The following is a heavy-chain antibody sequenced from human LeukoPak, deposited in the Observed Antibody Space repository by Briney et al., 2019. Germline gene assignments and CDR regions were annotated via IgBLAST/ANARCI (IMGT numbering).Heavy chain of an antibody. V-gene: IGHV4-59*01. Sequence: SETLSLTCTVSGGSISSYYWSWIRQPPGKGLEWIGYIYYSGSTNYNPSLKSRVTISVDTSKNQFSLKLSSVTAADTAVYYCARVGYSYGSSDAFDIWGQGTMVTVSS. CDR3: ARVGYSYGSSDAFDI. J-gene: IGHJ3*02. D-gene: IGHD5-18*01. CDR2: IYYSGST. CDR1: GGSISSYY.